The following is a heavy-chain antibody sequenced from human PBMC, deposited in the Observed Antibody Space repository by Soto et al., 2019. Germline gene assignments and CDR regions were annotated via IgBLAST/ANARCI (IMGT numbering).Heavy chain of an antibody. CDR1: GGSISSGGYY. CDR3: APPAGLALAFDY. Sequence: SETLSLTCTVSGGSISSGGYYWSWIRQHPGKGLEWIGYIYYSGSTYYNPSLKSRVTISVDTSKNQFSLKLSSVTAEDTAVYNWAPPAGLALAFDYGGQGTRATVP. J-gene: IGHJ4*02. V-gene: IGHV4-31*03. D-gene: IGHD6-19*01. CDR2: IYYSGST.